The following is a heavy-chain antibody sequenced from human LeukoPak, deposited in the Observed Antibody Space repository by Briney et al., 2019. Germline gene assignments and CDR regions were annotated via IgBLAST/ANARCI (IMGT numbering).Heavy chain of an antibody. J-gene: IGHJ4*02. Sequence: SGTLSLTCTVSGDSISSGNWWSWVRKPPGKGLEWIGEIYHSGQTNYNSSLKSRVTISVDKSKKKFSLSLTSVTAADTAVYYCARCLPILTGQGAFDYWGQGTLVTVSS. CDR1: GDSISSGNW. D-gene: IGHD3-9*01. CDR3: ARCLPILTGQGAFDY. CDR2: IYHSGQT. V-gene: IGHV4-4*02.